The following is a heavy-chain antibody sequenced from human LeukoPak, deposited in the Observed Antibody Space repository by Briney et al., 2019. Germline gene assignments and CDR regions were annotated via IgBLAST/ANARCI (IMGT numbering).Heavy chain of an antibody. CDR2: ISYDGSNK. CDR1: GFTFSSYG. V-gene: IGHV3-30*03. J-gene: IGHJ4*02. D-gene: IGHD3-10*01. Sequence: GGSLRLSCAASGFTFSSYGMHWVRQAPGKGLEWVAVISYDGSNKYYADSVKGRFTISRDNSKNTLYLQMNSLRAEDTAVYYCARDPDGSGGGDYWGQGTLVTVSS. CDR3: ARDPDGSGGGDY.